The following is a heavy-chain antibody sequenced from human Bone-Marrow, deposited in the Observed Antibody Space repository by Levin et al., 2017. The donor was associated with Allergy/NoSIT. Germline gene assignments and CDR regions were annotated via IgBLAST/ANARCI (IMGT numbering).Heavy chain of an antibody. CDR1: GYTFTGYY. V-gene: IGHV1-2*02. D-gene: IGHD6-13*01. Sequence: PLASVKVSCKTSGYTFTGYYLHWVRQAPGQGLEWMGWINPNSDGTNSAQKFQDRVSMTRDTSTGTAYMELRRLRSDDTAVYFCASAVAVYGSSWYFDYWGPGTLVTVSS. CDR3: ASAVAVYGSSWYFDY. J-gene: IGHJ4*02. CDR2: INPNSDGT.